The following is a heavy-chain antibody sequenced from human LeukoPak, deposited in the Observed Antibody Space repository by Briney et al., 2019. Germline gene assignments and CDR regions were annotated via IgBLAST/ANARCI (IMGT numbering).Heavy chain of an antibody. J-gene: IGHJ4*02. Sequence: SQTLSLTCAISGCSVSSNSSAWNWIRQSPSRALECLGRTYFRPKWYDDYAVPVNSRIALNTDTSKNQFSLQLNSVTPEDTAVYYCARALIAVGAHYCDSWGQGNLVSVSS. D-gene: IGHD6-19*01. CDR2: TYFRPKWYD. CDR3: ARALIAVGAHYCDS. CDR1: GCSVSSNSSA. V-gene: IGHV6-1*01.